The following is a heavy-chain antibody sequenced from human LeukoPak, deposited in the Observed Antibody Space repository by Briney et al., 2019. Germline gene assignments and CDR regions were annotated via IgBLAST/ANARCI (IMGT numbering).Heavy chain of an antibody. CDR1: YY. CDR3: ARDHDSSGYRRSHFDY. V-gene: IGHV3-11*01. Sequence: YYWGWIRQAPGKGLEWVSYISSSGSTIYYADSVKGRFTISRDNAKNSLYLQMNSLRAEDTAVYYCARDHDSSGYRRSHFDYWGQGTLVTVSP. J-gene: IGHJ4*02. D-gene: IGHD3-22*01. CDR2: ISSSGSTI.